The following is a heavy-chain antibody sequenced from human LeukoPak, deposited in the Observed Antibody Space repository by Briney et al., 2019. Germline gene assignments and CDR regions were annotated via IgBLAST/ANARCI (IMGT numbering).Heavy chain of an antibody. V-gene: IGHV4-59*01. CDR3: ARSLGVSPGRTSDFDY. CDR1: GGSISYYY. CDR2: IYYSGNT. D-gene: IGHD3-16*01. J-gene: IGHJ4*02. Sequence: ETLSLTCTVSGGSISYYYWSWIRQPPGKGLEWIGYIYYSGNTNYNPSLKSRVTTSVDTSKSQFSLKLGSVTAADTAVYYCARSLGVSPGRTSDFDYWGQGTLVTVSS.